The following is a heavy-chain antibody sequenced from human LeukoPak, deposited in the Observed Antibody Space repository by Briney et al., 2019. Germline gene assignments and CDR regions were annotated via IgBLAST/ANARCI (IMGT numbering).Heavy chain of an antibody. Sequence: GASVKVSCKASGGTFSSYAISWVRQAPGQGLEWMGGIIPIFGTANYAQKFQGRVTMTTDTSTSTAYMELRSLRSEDTAVYYCARVARGRSIAAPPGYWGQGTLVTVSS. CDR1: GGTFSSYA. CDR2: IIPIFGTA. CDR3: ARVARGRSIAAPPGY. V-gene: IGHV1-69*05. D-gene: IGHD6-6*01. J-gene: IGHJ4*02.